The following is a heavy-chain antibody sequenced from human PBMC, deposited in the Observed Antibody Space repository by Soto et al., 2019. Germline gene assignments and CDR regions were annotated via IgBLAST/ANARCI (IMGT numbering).Heavy chain of an antibody. Sequence: QVQLVQSGAEVRKPGSSVKVSCKGSGGTFTTYDISWVRQAPGQGLEWMGGIIPLFDATKYAQKFQGRVTITADKSTGTASMELSSLRSEDTAMYYCARDRSSSWYNGTFDFDSWGQGTLVTVSS. V-gene: IGHV1-69*06. D-gene: IGHD6-19*01. CDR2: IIPLFDAT. CDR3: ARDRSSSWYNGTFDFDS. CDR1: GGTFTTYD. J-gene: IGHJ4*02.